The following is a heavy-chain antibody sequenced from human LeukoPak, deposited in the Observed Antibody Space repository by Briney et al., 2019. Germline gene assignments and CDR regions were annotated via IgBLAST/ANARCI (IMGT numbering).Heavy chain of an antibody. CDR3: AKAYCSSTSCYLGWYYYMDV. CDR2: ISGSGGST. CDR1: GFTFSSYA. D-gene: IGHD2-2*01. Sequence: PGGSLRLSCAASGFTFSSYAMSWVRQAPGKGLEWVSAISGSGGSTYYADSVKGRFTISRDNSKNTLYLQMNSLRAEDTAVYYCAKAYCSSTSCYLGWYYYMDVWGKGTTVTVSS. J-gene: IGHJ6*03. V-gene: IGHV3-23*01.